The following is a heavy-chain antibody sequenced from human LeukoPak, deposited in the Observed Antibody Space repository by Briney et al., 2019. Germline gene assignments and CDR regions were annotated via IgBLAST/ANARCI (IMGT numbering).Heavy chain of an antibody. J-gene: IGHJ4*02. CDR1: GFTFGSYG. CDR3: ARVSQRYYYDSSGYPAAFDY. CDR2: IRNDGSNK. V-gene: IGHV3-30*02. Sequence: PGGSLRLSCAASGFTFGSYGMHWVRQAPGKGLEWVTFIRNDGSNKYYADSVKGRFTISRDNSKNTLYLQMNTLRSEDTAVYYCARVSQRYYYDSSGYPAAFDYWGQGTLVTVSS. D-gene: IGHD3-22*01.